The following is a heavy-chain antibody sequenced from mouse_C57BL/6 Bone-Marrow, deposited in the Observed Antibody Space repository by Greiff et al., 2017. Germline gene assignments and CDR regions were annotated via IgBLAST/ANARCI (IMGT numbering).Heavy chain of an antibody. V-gene: IGHV14-4*01. Sequence: EVQLQQSGAELVRPGASVKLSCTASGFNIKDDYMHWVKQRPEQGLEWIGWIDPENGDTEYASKFQGKATITADTSSNTAYLQLSSLTSEDTAVYYCTTGTVWYFDVWGTGTTVTVSS. D-gene: IGHD4-1*01. J-gene: IGHJ1*03. CDR1: GFNIKDDY. CDR2: IDPENGDT. CDR3: TTGTVWYFDV.